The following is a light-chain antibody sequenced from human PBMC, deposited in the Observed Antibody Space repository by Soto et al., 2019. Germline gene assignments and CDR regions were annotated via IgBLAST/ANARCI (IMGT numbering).Light chain of an antibody. CDR1: QSISSY. CDR2: AAS. CDR3: QQYYSFPPT. J-gene: IGKJ1*01. V-gene: IGKV1D-8*04. Sequence: IQMTQSPSSLSASVGDRVIITCRASQSISSYLAWYQQKPGKAPELLIYAASTLQSGVPSRFSGSGSGTDFTLTISCLQSEDFATYYCQQYYSFPPTFGQGTKVDIK.